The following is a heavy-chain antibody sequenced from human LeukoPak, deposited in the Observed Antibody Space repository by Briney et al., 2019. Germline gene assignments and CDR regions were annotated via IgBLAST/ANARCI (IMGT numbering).Heavy chain of an antibody. CDR2: IYYSGST. CDR3: ASLSYCSSTSCYVGYFDY. D-gene: IGHD2-2*01. Sequence: PSQTLSLTCTVSGGSISSYYWSWIRQPPGKGLEWIGYIYYSGSTNYNPSLKSRVTISVDTSKNQFSLKLSSVTAADTAVYYCASLSYCSSTSCYVGYFDYWGQGTLVTVSS. J-gene: IGHJ4*02. CDR1: GGSISSYY. V-gene: IGHV4-59*08.